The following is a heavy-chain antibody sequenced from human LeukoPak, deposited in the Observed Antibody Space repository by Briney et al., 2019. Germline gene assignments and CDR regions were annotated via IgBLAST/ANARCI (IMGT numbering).Heavy chain of an antibody. CDR2: INSDGGST. V-gene: IGHV3-74*01. Sequence: GGSLRLSCAASGFTFSSYWMHWVRQAPGKGLVWVSRINSDGGSTSYADSVKGRFTISRDNAKNTLYLQMNSLRAEDTAVYYCAYYYDSSGPFDYWGQGTLVTVSS. CDR1: GFTFSSYW. CDR3: AYYYDSSGPFDY. J-gene: IGHJ4*02. D-gene: IGHD3-22*01.